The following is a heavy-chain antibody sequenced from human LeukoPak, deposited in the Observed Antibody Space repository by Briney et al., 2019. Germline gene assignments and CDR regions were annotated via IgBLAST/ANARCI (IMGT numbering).Heavy chain of an antibody. Sequence: PRRCLRLSCAASGFSLNHYYITCVRQAPGEGLGWVSVIYTGGATNYGHSVKGRFTISRDNSKNTLHLQMNSLRADDTAIYYCARGQSYCGAHCYSDWGQGTLVTLSS. J-gene: IGHJ4*02. CDR2: IYTGGAT. CDR1: GFSLNHYY. V-gene: IGHV3-66*01. CDR3: ARGQSYCGAHCYSD. D-gene: IGHD2-21*02.